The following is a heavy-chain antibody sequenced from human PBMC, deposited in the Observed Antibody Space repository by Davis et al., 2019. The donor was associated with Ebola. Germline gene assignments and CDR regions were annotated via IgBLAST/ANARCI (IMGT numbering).Heavy chain of an antibody. CDR3: AGVYFLGWHFDV. CDR2: ITSDGSNA. V-gene: IGHV3-74*01. J-gene: IGHJ2*01. D-gene: IGHD3-22*01. CDR1: GFTFGSYW. Sequence: HTGGSLRLSCAASGFTFGSYWMHWVRQAPGKGLEWVSRITSDGSNAIYADSVKGRFTTSRDNAKNTLYLHINNLRGEDTAVYFCAGVYFLGWHFDVWGRGTLVSVSS.